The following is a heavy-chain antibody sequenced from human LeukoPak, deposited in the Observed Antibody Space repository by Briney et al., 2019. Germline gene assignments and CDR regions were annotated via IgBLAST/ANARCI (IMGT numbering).Heavy chain of an antibody. CDR1: GYTFTGYH. J-gene: IGHJ4*02. V-gene: IGHV1-2*02. CDR2: INSNSGGA. CDR3: ARDSGSSGWDPTSFLDY. Sequence: ASVKVSCTPSGYTFTGYHILWVRQAPGDRLGWMGWINSNSGGAISAQKYLGRVSMTRDTSISTVYMDLTSLRSDDTAVYYCARDSGSSGWDPTSFLDYWGRGTLVTVSS. D-gene: IGHD6-19*01.